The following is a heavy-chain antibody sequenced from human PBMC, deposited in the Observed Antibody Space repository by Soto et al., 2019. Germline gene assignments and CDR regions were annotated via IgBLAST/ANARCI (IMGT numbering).Heavy chain of an antibody. D-gene: IGHD3-22*01. CDR1: GFTFSSYG. V-gene: IGHV3-30*18. J-gene: IGHJ3*02. CDR2: ISYDGSNK. CDR3: AKDLSMYYYDSSGYPNAFDI. Sequence: GGSLRLSCAASGFTFSSYGMHWVRQAPGKGLEWVAVISYDGSNKYYAGSVKGRFTISRDNSKNTLYLQMNSLRAEDTAVYYCAKDLSMYYYDSSGYPNAFDIWGQGTMVTVSS.